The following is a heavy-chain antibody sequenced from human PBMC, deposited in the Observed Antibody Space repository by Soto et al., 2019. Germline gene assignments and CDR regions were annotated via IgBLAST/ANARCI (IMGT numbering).Heavy chain of an antibody. V-gene: IGHV4-34*01. J-gene: IGHJ6*03. D-gene: IGHD3-16*02. CDR3: ARGLGDYSWGSYRYRIYMDG. CDR2: INHSGST. CDR1: GGSFSGYY. Sequence: SETLSLTCAVYGGSFSGYYWSWIRQPPGKGLEWIGEINHSGSTNYNPSLKSRVTISVDTSKNQFSLKLSSVTAADTAVYYCARGLGDYSWGSYRYRIYMDGWGKGTTVTVSS.